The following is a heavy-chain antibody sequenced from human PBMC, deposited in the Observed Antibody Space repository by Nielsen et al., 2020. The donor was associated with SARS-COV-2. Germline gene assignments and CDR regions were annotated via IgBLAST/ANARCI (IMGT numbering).Heavy chain of an antibody. V-gene: IGHV3-30*18. Sequence: WIRQPPGKGLEWVAVISNDGSNKHYKESLKGRFTISRDNSQNTLFLQMSSLRIEDTAVYYCAKSPNFYASERCLGNYGMDLWGQGTTVTVSS. D-gene: IGHD2/OR15-2a*01. J-gene: IGHJ6*02. CDR2: ISNDGSNK. CDR3: AKSPNFYASERCLGNYGMDL.